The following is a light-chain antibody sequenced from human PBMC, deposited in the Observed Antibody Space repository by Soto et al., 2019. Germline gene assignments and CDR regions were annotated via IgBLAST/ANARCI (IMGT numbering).Light chain of an antibody. CDR2: GAS. V-gene: IGKV3-20*01. CDR3: QQYATSPLT. Sequence: EIVLTQSPGTLSLSPRERATLSCRASQSVGRNYLAWYQQKPGQAPRLLIYGASSRATGIPNTFSGSGSGTDFTLTISRLEPEDFAVYYCQQYATSPLTFGGGTKVEIK. J-gene: IGKJ4*01. CDR1: QSVGRNY.